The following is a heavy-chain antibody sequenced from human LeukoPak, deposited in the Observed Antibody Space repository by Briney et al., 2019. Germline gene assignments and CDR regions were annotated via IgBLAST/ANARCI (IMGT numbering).Heavy chain of an antibody. Sequence: GGSLRLSCSASGFPFNTHFMHWVRQTPGKALEYASTISTNGETTFYADSVTGRFTISRDNSQNTLYLQMSSLRPDDTAVYYCVKDLSGTWSFDYWGQGTLVTVSS. J-gene: IGHJ4*02. CDR1: GFPFNTHF. V-gene: IGHV3-64D*06. D-gene: IGHD1-26*01. CDR2: ISTNGETT. CDR3: VKDLSGTWSFDY.